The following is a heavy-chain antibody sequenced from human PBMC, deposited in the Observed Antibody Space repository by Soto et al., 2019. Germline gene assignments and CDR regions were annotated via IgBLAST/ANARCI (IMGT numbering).Heavy chain of an antibody. V-gene: IGHV4-34*01. J-gene: IGHJ6*02. CDR1: GGSFSCYY. CDR3: ARGQAARPYTVAGYYYYYGMDV. D-gene: IGHD6-19*01. CDR2: INHSGST. Sequence: SETLSLTCAVYGGSFSCYYWSWIRQPPGKGLEWIGEINHSGSTNYNPSLKSRVTISVDTSKNQFSLKLSSVTAADTAVYYCARGQAARPYTVAGYYYYYGMDVWGQGTTVTVSS.